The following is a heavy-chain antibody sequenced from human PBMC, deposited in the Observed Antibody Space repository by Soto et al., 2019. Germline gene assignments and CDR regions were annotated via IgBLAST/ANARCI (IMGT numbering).Heavy chain of an antibody. CDR2: IFPRDSDT. CDR3: ARSFYDNSGHLYGQ. D-gene: IGHD3-22*01. V-gene: IGHV5-51*01. Sequence: ESLKISCKASGYTFSRYWIAWVRQMPGKGLEWMGIIFPRDSDTRVSPSFQGRVTISADESISTAYLQWSSLRASDTAMYYCARSFYDNSGHLYGQWGQGTLVTVSS. CDR1: GYTFSRYW. J-gene: IGHJ4*01.